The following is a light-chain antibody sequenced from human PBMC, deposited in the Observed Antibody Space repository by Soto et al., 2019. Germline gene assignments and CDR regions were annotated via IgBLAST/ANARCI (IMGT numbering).Light chain of an antibody. V-gene: IGKV1-5*03. CDR3: LHVASFPIS. Sequence: DIQMTQSPFTLSASVGDRVTITCRASQSISTWLAWYQQKPGKAPKLLIYKASSLDSGVPSRFSGSGFGTDFNLTINSLQPEDVGTYFCLHVASFPISFGPGTRLEIK. CDR1: QSISTW. J-gene: IGKJ5*01. CDR2: KAS.